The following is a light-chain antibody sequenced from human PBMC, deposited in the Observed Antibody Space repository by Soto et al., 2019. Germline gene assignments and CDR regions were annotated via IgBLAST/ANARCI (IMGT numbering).Light chain of an antibody. CDR1: QSVTNNY. J-gene: IGKJ2*01. Sequence: EVVLTQSPGTLSLSPGESATLSCRASQSVTNNYFAWYQQKPGQAPRLLIFGSSDRATGIPDRFSGSGCGTDFTLTISRLEPEDFAVYYCHQYGSSPPYTFGQGTKLEIK. V-gene: IGKV3-20*01. CDR3: HQYGSSPPYT. CDR2: GSS.